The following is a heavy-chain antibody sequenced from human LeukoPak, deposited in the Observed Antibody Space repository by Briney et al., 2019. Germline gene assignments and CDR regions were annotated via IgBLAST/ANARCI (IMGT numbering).Heavy chain of an antibody. CDR2: ITAIDGRT. J-gene: IGHJ4*02. CDR1: GFTFSSTT. V-gene: IGHV3-23*01. D-gene: IGHD6-13*01. CDR3: TKDRRGPAAGTWYFDS. Sequence: GGSLRLSCVASGFTFSSTTMGWVRQAPGRVLEWVSGITAIDGRTYYADSVRGRFTISRDNSKNTVYLQLNSLRAGDTAIYYCTKDRRGPAAGTWYFDSWGQGTLVTVSS.